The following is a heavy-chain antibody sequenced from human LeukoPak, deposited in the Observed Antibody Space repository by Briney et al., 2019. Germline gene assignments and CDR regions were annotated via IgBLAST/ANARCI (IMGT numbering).Heavy chain of an antibody. J-gene: IGHJ4*02. Sequence: GGSLRLSCAASGFTFSSYAMHWVRQAPGKGLEWVAVISYDGSNKYYADSVKGRFTISRDNSKNTLYLQMNSLRAEDTAVYYSARPLSYDFWSGYFDYWGQGTLVTVSS. D-gene: IGHD3-3*01. CDR1: GFTFSSYA. CDR3: ARPLSYDFWSGYFDY. V-gene: IGHV3-30-3*01. CDR2: ISYDGSNK.